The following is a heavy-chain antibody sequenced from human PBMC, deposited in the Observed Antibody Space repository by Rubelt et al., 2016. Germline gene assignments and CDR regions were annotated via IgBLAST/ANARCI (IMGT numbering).Heavy chain of an antibody. V-gene: IGHV3-7*01. CDR1: GFTFNSYW. CDR2: IKQDGSEK. J-gene: IGHJ4*02. Sequence: EVQLVESGGGLVKPGGSLRLSCAGSGFTFNSYWMSWVRQAPGKGLEWVANIKQDGSEKYCVDSAKGRFTISRDNAKNSLYLQMNSLRAEDTAVYYCAREVYYYASSPNYWGQGTLVTVSS. D-gene: IGHD3-22*01. CDR3: AREVYYYASSPNY.